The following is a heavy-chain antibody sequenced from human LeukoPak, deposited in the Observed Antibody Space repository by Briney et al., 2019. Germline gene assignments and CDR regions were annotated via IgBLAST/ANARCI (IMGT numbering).Heavy chain of an antibody. CDR2: IYSGGNT. CDR1: GFTFSSHA. J-gene: IGHJ3*02. D-gene: IGHD3-22*01. CDR3: ARNSSAYYGGDDAFDI. V-gene: IGHV3-66*01. Sequence: GGSLRLSCAASGFTFSSHAMSWVRQAPGKGLEWVSVIYSGGNTYYADSVKGRFTISRDNAKNTLYLQMNSLRAEDTAVYYCARNSSAYYGGDDAFDIWGQGTMVTVSS.